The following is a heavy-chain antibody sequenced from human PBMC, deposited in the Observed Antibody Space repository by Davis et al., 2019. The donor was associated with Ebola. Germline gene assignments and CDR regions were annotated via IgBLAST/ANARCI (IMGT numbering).Heavy chain of an antibody. CDR1: GFTFSTYA. Sequence: PGGSLRLSCAASGFTFSTYAMGWVRQAPGKGLEWLSYISSSSLTTYSADSVKGRFTVSRDNAKNSLYLQMNSLRAEDTAVYYCARGPSTGNSFSYWGQGTLVTVSS. CDR3: ARGPSTGNSFSY. J-gene: IGHJ4*02. CDR2: ISSSSLTT. D-gene: IGHD1-14*01. V-gene: IGHV3-48*01.